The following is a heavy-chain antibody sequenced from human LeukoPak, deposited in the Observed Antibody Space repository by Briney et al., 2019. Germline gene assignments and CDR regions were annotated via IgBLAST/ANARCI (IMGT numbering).Heavy chain of an antibody. CDR2: INPNSGGT. CDR1: GYTFTGYY. CDR3: AGRLPSLVISPSVGYAFDI. V-gene: IGHV1-2*02. D-gene: IGHD3-16*02. J-gene: IGHJ3*02. Sequence: GASVKVSCKASGYTFTGYYMHWVRQAPGRGLEWMGWINPNSGGTNYAQKFQGRVTIIADKSTTTAFMELSSLRSEDTAVYYCAGRLPSLVISPSVGYAFDIWGQGTMVTVSS.